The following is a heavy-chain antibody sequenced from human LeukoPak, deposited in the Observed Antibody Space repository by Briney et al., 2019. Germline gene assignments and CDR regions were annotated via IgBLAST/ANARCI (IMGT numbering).Heavy chain of an antibody. J-gene: IGHJ4*02. CDR3: ARAVTGTSMVDY. CDR1: GDSIGGDH. Sequence: SETLSLTCTISGDSIGGDHWSWLRQAPGKGLEWIGYISYTGSTSYNPSLRNRVTISLHTSENQFSLRLTSVTAADTAVYYCARAVTGTSMVDYWGQGTLVAVSS. CDR2: ISYTGST. D-gene: IGHD6-19*01. V-gene: IGHV4-59*08.